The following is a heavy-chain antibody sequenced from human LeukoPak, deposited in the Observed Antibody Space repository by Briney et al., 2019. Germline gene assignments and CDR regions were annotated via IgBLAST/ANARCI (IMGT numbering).Heavy chain of an antibody. D-gene: IGHD1-14*01. Sequence: VGSLRLSCAASGFTFSSYAMSWVRQVPSPGLEWFSGISGGGGRTLYADSVKDRFTISRDNSKSTLYLEMNSPRAEDTAVYYCAKDLFDGIPLCHFDDWGQGTLVTVS. CDR2: ISGGGGRT. CDR3: AKDLFDGIPLCHFDD. CDR1: GFTFSSYA. V-gene: IGHV3-23*01. J-gene: IGHJ4*02.